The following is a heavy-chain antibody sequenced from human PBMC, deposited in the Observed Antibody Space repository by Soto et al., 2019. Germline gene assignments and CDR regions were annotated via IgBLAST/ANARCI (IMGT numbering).Heavy chain of an antibody. D-gene: IGHD2-15*01. CDR3: ARDVKEYCSGGSCYRFFDS. Sequence: EVQLVESGGDLVQPGGSLRLSCAASGFTFSSYSLNWVRQAPGKGLEWVSYINGGRTTIYYADSVKGRFTISRDNARNSLYLKMNSLRAEDTAVYYCARDVKEYCSGGSCYRFFDSWGQGTLVTVSS. CDR1: GFTFSSYS. CDR2: INGGRTTI. V-gene: IGHV3-48*01. J-gene: IGHJ4*02.